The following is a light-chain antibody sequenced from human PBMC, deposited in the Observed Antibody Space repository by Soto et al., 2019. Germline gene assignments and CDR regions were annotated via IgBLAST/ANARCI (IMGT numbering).Light chain of an antibody. Sequence: EIVLTQSPGTLSLSPGERATLSCRGSQSVSSRLAWYQQRPGQAPRLLIYDASTRATGIPDRFSGSGSGTDFNLTFSRLEPEDFAVYFCHQYATSLTFGGGTKVDIK. CDR3: HQYATSLT. CDR1: QSVSSR. V-gene: IGKV3-20*01. CDR2: DAS. J-gene: IGKJ4*01.